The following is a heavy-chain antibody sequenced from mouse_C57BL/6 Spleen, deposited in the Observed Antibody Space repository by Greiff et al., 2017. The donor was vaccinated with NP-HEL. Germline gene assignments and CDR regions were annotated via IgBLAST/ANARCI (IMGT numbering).Heavy chain of an antibody. J-gene: IGHJ2*01. Sequence: QVQLKQSGAELVKPGASVKLSCKASGYTFTSYWMHWVKQRPGQGLEWIGMIHPNSGSTNYNEKFKSKATLTVDKSSSTAYMQLSSLTSEDSAVYYCARRSSSYGSSYDLDYWGQGTTLTVSS. V-gene: IGHV1-64*01. CDR1: GYTFTSYW. CDR2: IHPNSGST. D-gene: IGHD1-1*01. CDR3: ARRSSSYGSSYDLDY.